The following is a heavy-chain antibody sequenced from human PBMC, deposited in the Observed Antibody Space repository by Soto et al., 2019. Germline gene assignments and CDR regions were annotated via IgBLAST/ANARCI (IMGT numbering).Heavy chain of an antibody. V-gene: IGHV3-11*01. CDR2: ISSSGSTI. D-gene: IGHD2-21*02. J-gene: IGHJ5*02. Sequence: PGGSLRLSCAASGFTFSDYYMSWIRQAPGKGLEWVSYISSSGSTIYYADSVKGRFTISRDNAKNSLYLQMNSLRAEDTAVYYCARSLYCGGDCYHNWFDPWDQGTLVTVSS. CDR1: GFTFSDYY. CDR3: ARSLYCGGDCYHNWFDP.